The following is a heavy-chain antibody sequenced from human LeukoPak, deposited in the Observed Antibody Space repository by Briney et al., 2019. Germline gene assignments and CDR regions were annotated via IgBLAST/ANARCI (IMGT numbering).Heavy chain of an antibody. Sequence: GGSLRLSCAASGFTFSNYAMHWVRQAPGKGLEYVSAISSNGSITYYAKSVEGRFTISRDNSKNTLHLQMGSLRAEDVAVYYCARDQLILSYYYGMDVWGQGTTVTVSS. D-gene: IGHD2-15*01. V-gene: IGHV3-64*01. CDR2: ISSNGSIT. CDR1: GFTFSNYA. CDR3: ARDQLILSYYYGMDV. J-gene: IGHJ6*02.